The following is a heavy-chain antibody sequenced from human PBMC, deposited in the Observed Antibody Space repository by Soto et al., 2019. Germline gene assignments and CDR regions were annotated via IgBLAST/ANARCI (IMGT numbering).Heavy chain of an antibody. CDR3: AKGRGYCSSTSCYVASDY. J-gene: IGHJ4*02. Sequence: GGSLRLSCPASGFTFSSCAMSWVRQAPGEGVEWVAAISGSGGRTFYADPVKGRFSISRDNSKTTMYLQMNSLGAEDTAVYYCAKGRGYCSSTSCYVASDYWGQGTLVTVSS. CDR1: GFTFSSCA. CDR2: ISGSGGRT. V-gene: IGHV3-23*01. D-gene: IGHD2-2*01.